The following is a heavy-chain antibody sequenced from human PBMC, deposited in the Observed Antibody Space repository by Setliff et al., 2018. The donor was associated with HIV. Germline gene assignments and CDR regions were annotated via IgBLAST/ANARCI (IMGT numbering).Heavy chain of an antibody. Sequence: PGGSLRLSCAASGFTFSSYGMHWVRQAPGKGLDWVAFIRYDGSNKYYADSVEGRFTISRDNSKNTLYLHVNSLRAEDTAVYYCAMSPYSSGLFDYWGQGTLVTVSS. CDR2: IRYDGSNK. CDR1: GFTFSSYG. V-gene: IGHV3-30*02. D-gene: IGHD6-19*01. J-gene: IGHJ4*02. CDR3: AMSPYSSGLFDY.